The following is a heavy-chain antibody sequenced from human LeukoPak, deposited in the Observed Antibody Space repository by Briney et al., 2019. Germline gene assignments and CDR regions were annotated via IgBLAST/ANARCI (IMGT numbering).Heavy chain of an antibody. Sequence: SETLSLTCTVSGGSISSYYWSWIRQPPGKGLEWIGYIHYSGNTNYNPSLSSRVTISVDTSRNQFSPKVNSVTAADTAMYYCARYVASASDFDYWGQGALVTVSS. CDR1: GGSISSYY. V-gene: IGHV4-59*01. CDR2: IHYSGNT. D-gene: IGHD6-13*01. J-gene: IGHJ4*02. CDR3: ARYVASASDFDY.